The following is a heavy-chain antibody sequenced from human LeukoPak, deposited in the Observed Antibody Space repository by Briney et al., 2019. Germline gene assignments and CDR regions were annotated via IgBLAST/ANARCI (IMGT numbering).Heavy chain of an antibody. J-gene: IGHJ5*02. D-gene: IGHD3-22*01. Sequence: SETLSLTCTVSGGSISSYYCNWIRQPPGKGLEWIGYIYYSGITNYNPSLKSRVTMSVDTSKNQFSLKLTSVTAADTAVYYCARVLLSSGYSTWGQGTPVTVSS. V-gene: IGHV4-59*01. CDR1: GGSISSYY. CDR3: ARVLLSSGYST. CDR2: IYYSGIT.